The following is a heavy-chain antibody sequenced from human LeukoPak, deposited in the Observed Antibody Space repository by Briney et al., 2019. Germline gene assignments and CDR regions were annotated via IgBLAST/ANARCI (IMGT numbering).Heavy chain of an antibody. J-gene: IGHJ5*02. CDR2: INPNSGGA. CDR3: ARVLVVAVEYNWFDP. D-gene: IGHD2-15*01. CDR1: GYTFTGYY. V-gene: IGHV1-2*02. Sequence: GGSVKVSCKASGYTFTGYYMHWERQAPGQGLEWMGWINPNSGGANYAQKFQGRVTMTRDTSISTAYMELSRLRSEDTAVYYCARVLVVAVEYNWFDPWGQGTLVTVSS.